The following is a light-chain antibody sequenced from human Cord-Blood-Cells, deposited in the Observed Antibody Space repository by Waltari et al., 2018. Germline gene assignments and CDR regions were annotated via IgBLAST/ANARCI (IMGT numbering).Light chain of an antibody. J-gene: IGKJ2*01. CDR3: QQYNNWPRT. V-gene: IGKV3-15*01. CDR2: GAS. Sequence: TVITQSQATLSVSTGERATLSFRASQSVSSNLAWYQQKPVQAPRLLIYGASTRATGIPARFSGSGSGTEFTLTISSLQSEDFAVYYCQQYNNWPRTFGQGTKLEIK. CDR1: QSVSSN.